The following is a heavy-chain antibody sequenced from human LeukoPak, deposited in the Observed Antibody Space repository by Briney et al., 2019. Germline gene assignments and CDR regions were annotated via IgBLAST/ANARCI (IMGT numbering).Heavy chain of an antibody. CDR3: ARSYSSGWNDY. D-gene: IGHD6-19*01. Sequence: ASVKVSCKAYGYTFTGYYLHWVRQAPGQGLEWMGRIIPNSGGTNYAQNFQDRVTMTRDTSISTAYMELSRLRSDDTAVYYCARSYSSGWNDYWGQGTLVTVSS. V-gene: IGHV1-2*06. J-gene: IGHJ4*02. CDR1: GYTFTGYY. CDR2: IIPNSGGT.